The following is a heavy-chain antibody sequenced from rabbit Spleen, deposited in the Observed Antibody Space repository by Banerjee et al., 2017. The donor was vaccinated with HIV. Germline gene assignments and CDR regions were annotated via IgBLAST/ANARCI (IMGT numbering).Heavy chain of an antibody. CDR1: GFSFSSKYW. CDR2: IAGGFGTGT. Sequence: QEQLEESGGDLVKPEGSLTLTCTASGFSFSSKYWMCWVRQAPGKGLEWIACIAGGFGTGTDYAKWAKGRFTISKTSPTTVTLHMTSLTAADTATYFCVRDHVRSGGYTLNLWGQGTLVTVS. J-gene: IGHJ4*01. CDR3: VRDHVRSGGYTLNL. D-gene: IGHD1-1*01. V-gene: IGHV1S45*01.